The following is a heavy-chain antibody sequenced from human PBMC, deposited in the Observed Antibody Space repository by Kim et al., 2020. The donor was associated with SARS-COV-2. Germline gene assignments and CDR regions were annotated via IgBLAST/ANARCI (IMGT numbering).Heavy chain of an antibody. V-gene: IGHV4-31*02. Sequence: PSLKSRVTISVDTSKNQCSMKLSSVTAADTAVYYCARVQSMVRGVIIVDYWGQGTLVTVSS. J-gene: IGHJ4*02. D-gene: IGHD3-10*01. CDR3: ARVQSMVRGVIIVDY.